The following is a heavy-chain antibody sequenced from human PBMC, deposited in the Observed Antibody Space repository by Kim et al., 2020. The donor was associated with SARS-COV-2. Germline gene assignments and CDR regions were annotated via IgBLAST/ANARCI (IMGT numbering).Heavy chain of an antibody. Sequence: GGSLRLSCAASGFTFSSYAMHWVRQAPGKGLEWVAVISYDGSNKYYADSVKGRFTISRDNSKNTLYLQMNSLRAEDTAVYYCARWGYSSSWYFDYWGQGTLVTVSS. CDR3: ARWGYSSSWYFDY. D-gene: IGHD6-13*01. J-gene: IGHJ4*02. CDR2: ISYDGSNK. V-gene: IGHV3-30*04. CDR1: GFTFSSYA.